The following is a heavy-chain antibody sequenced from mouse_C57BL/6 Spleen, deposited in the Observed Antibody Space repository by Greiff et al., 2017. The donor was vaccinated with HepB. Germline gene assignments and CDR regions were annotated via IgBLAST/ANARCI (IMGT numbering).Heavy chain of an antibody. D-gene: IGHD1-1*01. Sequence: EVQLVESGGGLVKPGGSLKLSCAASGFTFSSYAMSWVRQTPEKRLEWVATISDGGSYTYYPDNVKGRFTISRDNAKNNLYLQMSHLKSEDTAMYYCARVITTDAMDYWGQGTSVTVSS. CDR3: ARVITTDAMDY. CDR1: GFTFSSYA. J-gene: IGHJ4*01. CDR2: ISDGGSYT. V-gene: IGHV5-4*01.